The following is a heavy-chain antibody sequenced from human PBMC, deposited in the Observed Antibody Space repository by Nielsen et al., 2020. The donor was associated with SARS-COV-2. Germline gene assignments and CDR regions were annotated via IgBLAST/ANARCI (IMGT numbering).Heavy chain of an antibody. CDR1: VFTFSRYA. V-gene: IGHV3-30-3*01. D-gene: IGHD2-8*01. CDR2: ISYDGSNK. Sequence: SLNISCAACVFTFSRYAMHFVRQAPGKGLEWVAVISYDGSNKYYADSVKGRFTISRDNSKNTLYLQMNSLRAEDTAVYYCARSLTLIEGYYGMDVWGQGTTVTVSS. CDR3: ARSLTLIEGYYGMDV. J-gene: IGHJ6*02.